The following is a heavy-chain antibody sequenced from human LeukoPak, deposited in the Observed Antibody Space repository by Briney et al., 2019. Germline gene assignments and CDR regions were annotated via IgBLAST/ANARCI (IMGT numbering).Heavy chain of an antibody. CDR2: IYYSGST. V-gene: IGHV4-39*01. D-gene: IGHD3-3*01. CDR3: ARILAYYYYYMDV. J-gene: IGHJ6*03. Sequence: KPSENLSLTCPVSGGSISSSSYYWGWVRQPPGKGLEWIGSIYYSGSTYYNPSLKSRVTISVDTSKNQFSLKLSSVTAADTAVYYCARILAYYYYYMDVWGKGTTVTVSS. CDR1: GGSISSSSYY.